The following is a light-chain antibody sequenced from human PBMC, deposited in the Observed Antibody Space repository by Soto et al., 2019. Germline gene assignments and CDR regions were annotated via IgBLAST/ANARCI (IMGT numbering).Light chain of an antibody. V-gene: IGKV2-30*02. CDR3: MQGTHWPPT. Sequence: DIVMTQSPLSLPVTLGQPASISCRSSQSLVHSDGNTYMNWFQQRPGQSPRRLIYKVSNWDSGVPDRFSGSGSGTDFTLKISRVEAEDVGVYCGMQGTHWPPTFGQGTKVDIQ. J-gene: IGKJ1*01. CDR1: QSLVHSDGNTY. CDR2: KVS.